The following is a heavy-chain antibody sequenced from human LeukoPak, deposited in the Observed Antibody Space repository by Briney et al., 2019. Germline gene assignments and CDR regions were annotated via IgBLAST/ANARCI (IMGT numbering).Heavy chain of an antibody. CDR3: ARISDYYDSSGYYSALDY. J-gene: IGHJ4*02. Sequence: GGCLRLSCTASGFSFSTYSMNWVRQAPGKGLVWGSRINSDGSSTSYADSVKGRFTISRDNAKNTLYLQMNSLRAEDTAVYYCARISDYYDSSGYYSALDYWGQGTLVTVSS. D-gene: IGHD3-22*01. CDR2: INSDGSST. CDR1: GFSFSTYS. V-gene: IGHV3-74*01.